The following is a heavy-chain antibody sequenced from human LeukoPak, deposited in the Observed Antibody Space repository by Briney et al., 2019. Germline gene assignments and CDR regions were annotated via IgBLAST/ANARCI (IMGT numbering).Heavy chain of an antibody. D-gene: IGHD2-15*01. CDR1: GFTFSSYG. J-gene: IGHJ4*02. CDR3: AKVTVVVVAATPSDY. CDR2: IRYDGSNK. V-gene: IGHV3-30*02. Sequence: PGGSPRLSCAASGFTFSSYGMHWVRQAPGNGLERVAFIRYDGSNKYYADSVKGRFTISRDNSKNTLYLQMNSLRAEDTAVYYCAKVTVVVVAATPSDYWGQGTLVTVSS.